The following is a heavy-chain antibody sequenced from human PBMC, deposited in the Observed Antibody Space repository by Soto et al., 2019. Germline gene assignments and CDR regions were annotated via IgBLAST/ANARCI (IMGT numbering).Heavy chain of an antibody. CDR3: AKEMDRYYYDSSGYPLSPAFDI. CDR2: SSWNSGSI. J-gene: IGHJ3*02. V-gene: IGHV3-9*01. CDR1: GFTFDEYA. Sequence: PGGSLRLSSAASGFTFDEYAVHRVRQAPGKGLRCGSGSSWNSGSIGYADSVKGRFTISRDNAKNSLSLQMNSLRAEDTALYYCAKEMDRYYYDSSGYPLSPAFDIWGQGTMVTVSS. D-gene: IGHD3-22*01.